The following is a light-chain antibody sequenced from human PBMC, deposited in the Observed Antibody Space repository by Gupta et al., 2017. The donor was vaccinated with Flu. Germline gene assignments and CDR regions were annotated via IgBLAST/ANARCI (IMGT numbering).Light chain of an antibody. CDR3: HVSDSSSDRQGVV. CDR1: NIASKS. CDR2: YDI. J-gene: IGLJ2*01. Sequence: TARVTSGENNIASKSDHWYQQQPGQAPARVVHYDINRRQGSPERFAGSNSWNTATLTTSRVDAGDEADYYCHVSDSSSDRQGVVFGGGTKLTVL. V-gene: IGLV3-21*02.